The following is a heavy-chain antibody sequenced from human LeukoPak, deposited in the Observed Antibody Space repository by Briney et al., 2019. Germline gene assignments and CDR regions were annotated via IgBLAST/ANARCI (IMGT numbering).Heavy chain of an antibody. J-gene: IGHJ4*02. CDR1: GFTFSSYS. CDR2: ISSSSSTI. CDR3: ARDPYYGDYVV. Sequence: GGSLRLSCAASGFTFSSYSMNWVRQAPGKGLGWVSYISSSSSTIYYADSVKGRFTISRDNAKNSLYLQMNSLRAEDTAVYYCARDPYYGDYVVWGQGTLVTVSS. D-gene: IGHD4-17*01. V-gene: IGHV3-48*04.